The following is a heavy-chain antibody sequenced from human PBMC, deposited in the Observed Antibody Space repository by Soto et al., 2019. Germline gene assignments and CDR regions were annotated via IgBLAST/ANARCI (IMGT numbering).Heavy chain of an antibody. V-gene: IGHV1-18*01. CDR1: GYTFTSYG. J-gene: IGHJ4*02. CDR3: ARGWRGRGSYGEALGY. D-gene: IGHD1-26*01. CDR2: ISAYNGNT. Sequence: QVQLVQSGAEVKKPGASVKVSCKASGYTFTSYGISWVRQAPGQGLEWMGWISAYNGNTNYAQKLQGRVTMTTDTXTXXAYMELRSLRSDDTAVYYCARGWRGRGSYGEALGYWGQGTLVTVSS.